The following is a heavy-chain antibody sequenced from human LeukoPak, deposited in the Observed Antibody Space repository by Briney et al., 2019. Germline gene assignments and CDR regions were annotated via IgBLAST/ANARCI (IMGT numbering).Heavy chain of an antibody. CDR1: GITFTGNW. V-gene: IGHV3-74*01. D-gene: IGHD4/OR15-4a*01. CDR3: APIGAGY. Sequence: GGSLRLSCAASGITFTGNWHWVRQAPGKGLVWVSVIRSDGGSATYADSVRGRFTISRDSAKNTLYLQMNSLRVEDTAVYYCAPIGAGYWGQGTLVIVSS. J-gene: IGHJ4*02. CDR2: IRSDGGSA.